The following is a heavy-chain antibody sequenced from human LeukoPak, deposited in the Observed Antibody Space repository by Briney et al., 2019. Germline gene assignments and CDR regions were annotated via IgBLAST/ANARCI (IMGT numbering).Heavy chain of an antibody. CDR3: ATQPPGASGIYYFYIDV. Sequence: ASVKVSCKASGYTFTSYDINWVRQATGQGLEWMGWMNPNSGNTGYAQKFQGRVTMTRNTSISTAYMELSSLRSEDTAVYYCATQPPGASGIYYFYIDVWGKGTTVTISS. D-gene: IGHD1-14*01. V-gene: IGHV1-8*01. J-gene: IGHJ6*03. CDR2: MNPNSGNT. CDR1: GYTFTSYD.